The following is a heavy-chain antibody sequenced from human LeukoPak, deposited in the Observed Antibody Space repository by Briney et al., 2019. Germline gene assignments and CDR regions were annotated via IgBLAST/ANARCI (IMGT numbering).Heavy chain of an antibody. CDR2: ISCTGNYI. CDR1: GFTFSRYN. D-gene: IGHD2-15*01. Sequence: GGSLRLSCASSGFTFSRYNMNWVRQAPGRGLEGVLSISCTGNYIYYAESVKGRFTISRDNAQNSLFLQMNSLRVEDTAVYYCARVLETDCSGGSCYSGLDYWGQGTLVTVSS. J-gene: IGHJ4*02. CDR3: ARVLETDCSGGSCYSGLDY. V-gene: IGHV3-21*01.